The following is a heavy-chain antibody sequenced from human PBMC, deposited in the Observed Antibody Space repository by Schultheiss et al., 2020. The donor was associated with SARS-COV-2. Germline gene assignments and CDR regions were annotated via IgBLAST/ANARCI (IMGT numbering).Heavy chain of an antibody. CDR1: GFTTRNYW. CDR2: INSDGSDS. Sequence: GGSLRLSCAASGFTTRNYWMHWVRQIPGKGLVWVSRINSDGSDSSYADSLKGRFTVSRDNAGNTLYLQMNNLRVEDTAMYYCARARAEQHFPFSWGPIPHPTACIDPWGQGTLVTVSS. CDR3: ARARAEQHFPFSWGPIPHPTACIDP. J-gene: IGHJ5*02. V-gene: IGHV3-74*01. D-gene: IGHD6-13*01.